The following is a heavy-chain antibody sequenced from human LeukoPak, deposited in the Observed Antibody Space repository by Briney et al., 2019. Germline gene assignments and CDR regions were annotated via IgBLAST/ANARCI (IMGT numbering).Heavy chain of an antibody. V-gene: IGHV4-39*07. CDR2: IYYSGST. J-gene: IGHJ4*02. CDR3: ARRWFRGNYFDY. CDR1: GGSISSSSYY. D-gene: IGHD3-10*01. Sequence: SETLSLTCTVSGGSISSSSYYWGWIRQPPGKGLEWIGSIYYSGSTYYNPSLKSRVTISVDRSKNQFSLKLSSVTAADTAVYYCARRWFRGNYFDYWGQGTLVTVSS.